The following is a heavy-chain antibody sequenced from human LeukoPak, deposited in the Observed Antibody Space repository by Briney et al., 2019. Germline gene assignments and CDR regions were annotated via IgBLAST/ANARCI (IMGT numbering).Heavy chain of an antibody. J-gene: IGHJ4*02. CDR3: ATSPGHCSRTSCYFGY. CDR1: GGTFSSYA. CDR2: IIPIFGTA. Sequence: SVKVSCKASGGTFSSYAISWVRQAPAQGLEWMGRIIPIFGTANYAQKFQGRVTITTDESTSTAYMELSSLRSEYTAVYYCATSPGHCSRTSCYFGYWGQGTLVTVSS. D-gene: IGHD2-2*01. V-gene: IGHV1-69*05.